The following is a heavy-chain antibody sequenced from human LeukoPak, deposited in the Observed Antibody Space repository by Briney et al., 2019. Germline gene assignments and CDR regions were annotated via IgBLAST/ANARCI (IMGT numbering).Heavy chain of an antibody. V-gene: IGHV3-23*01. CDR2: ISGSGGST. Sequence: GGSLRLSCAASGFTFSSYAMTWVRQAPGKGLEWVSAISGSGGSTYFADSVKGRFTISRDNSKNTLYLQMNSLRAEDTAVYYCANLHYDILTGYIYYFDYWGQGTLVTVSS. J-gene: IGHJ4*02. D-gene: IGHD3-9*01. CDR3: ANLHYDILTGYIYYFDY. CDR1: GFTFSSYA.